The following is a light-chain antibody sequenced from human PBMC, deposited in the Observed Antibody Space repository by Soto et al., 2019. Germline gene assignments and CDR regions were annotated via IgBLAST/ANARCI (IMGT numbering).Light chain of an antibody. Sequence: DIRMTHSVSTLSGTVKERGTITCRASQTISSWLAWYQQKPGKDPKLLIYKASTLKSGVPSRFSGSGSGTEFTLTISSLQPDDFATYYCQHYNSYSEAFGQGGMVDIK. CDR2: KAS. J-gene: IGKJ1*01. CDR1: QTISSW. CDR3: QHYNSYSEA. V-gene: IGKV1-5*03.